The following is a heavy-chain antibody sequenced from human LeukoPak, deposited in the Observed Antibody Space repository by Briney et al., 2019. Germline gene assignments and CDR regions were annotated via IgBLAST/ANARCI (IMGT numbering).Heavy chain of an antibody. V-gene: IGHV4-39*01. CDR1: GGSISSGSHY. J-gene: IGHJ5*02. Sequence: SETLSLTCTVSGGSISSGSHYWSWIRQPPGKGLEWIGEINHSGSTNYNPSLKSRVTISVDTSKNQFSLKLSSVTAADTAVYYCARHKTGVMVRKTSGFDPWGQGTLVTVSS. D-gene: IGHD3-10*01. CDR2: INHSGST. CDR3: ARHKTGVMVRKTSGFDP.